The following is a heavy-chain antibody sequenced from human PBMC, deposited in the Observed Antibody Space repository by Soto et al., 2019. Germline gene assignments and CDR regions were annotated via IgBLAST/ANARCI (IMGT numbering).Heavy chain of an antibody. CDR1: GYTFINSY. CDR2: INPTGGST. CDR3: ARHLAGGDV. D-gene: IGHD2-21*01. Sequence: QVQLVQSGAEVKKPGASVKVSCKASGYTFINSYIHWVRQAPGHGLEWMAIINPTGGSTNYAQKIQGRLTLTMDTSATTVYMELCSLTSEDKAIYYCARHLAGGDVWGQGTLVTVSS. J-gene: IGHJ4*02. V-gene: IGHV1-46*03.